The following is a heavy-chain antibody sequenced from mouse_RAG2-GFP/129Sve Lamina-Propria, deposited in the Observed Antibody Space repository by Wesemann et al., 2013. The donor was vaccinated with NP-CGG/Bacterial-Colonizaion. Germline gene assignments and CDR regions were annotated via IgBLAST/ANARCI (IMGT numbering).Heavy chain of an antibody. CDR2: IDPSDSYT. CDR1: GYTFTSYW. J-gene: IGHJ4*01. Sequence: QVQLQQPGAELVRPGTSVKLSCKASGYTFTSYWMHWVKQRPGQGLEWIGVIDPSDSYTNYNQKFKGKATLTVDTSSSTAYMQLSSLTSEDSAVYYCARSPDYGSSLGYAMDYWGQGTSVTVSS. D-gene: IGHD1-1*01. V-gene: IGHV1-59*01. CDR3: ARSPDYGSSLGYAMDY.